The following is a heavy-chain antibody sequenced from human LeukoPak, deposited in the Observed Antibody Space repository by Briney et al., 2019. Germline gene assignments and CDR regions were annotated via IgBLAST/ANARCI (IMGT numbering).Heavy chain of an antibody. CDR1: GFTFSSYW. CDR3: AGSRSSNWFDP. V-gene: IGHV3-74*01. Sequence: GGSLRLSCAASGFTFSSYWMHWVRQASGKGPVWVSRINSDGSSTTYADSVKGRFTISRDNAKNTLYLQMNSLRAEDTAVYYCAGSRSSNWFDPWGQGTLVTVSS. J-gene: IGHJ5*02. D-gene: IGHD2-2*01. CDR2: INSDGSST.